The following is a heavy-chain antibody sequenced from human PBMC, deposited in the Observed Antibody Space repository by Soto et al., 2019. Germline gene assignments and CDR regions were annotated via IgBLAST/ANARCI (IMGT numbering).Heavy chain of an antibody. CDR3: ARGLSSPSATGV. CDR1: GASVSSSSNY. CDR2: VHNGGST. Sequence: QLQLQESGPGLVKPSETLSLTCTVSGASVSSSSNYWGWIRQPPGKGLEWIGSVHNGGSTYYSPSLKSRVTISADTSKNQFSLNVSSVTAADTAVYYCARGLSSPSATGVWGQGTLVTVSS. J-gene: IGHJ4*02. D-gene: IGHD6-6*01. V-gene: IGHV4-39*01.